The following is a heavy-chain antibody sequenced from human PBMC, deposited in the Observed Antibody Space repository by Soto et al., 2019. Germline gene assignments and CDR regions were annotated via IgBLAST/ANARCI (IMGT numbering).Heavy chain of an antibody. CDR2: ITGNGLNS. CDR3: TKAFIAVAVPEY. CDR1: GFTFHSHA. Sequence: SXRLSYPAAGFTFHSHAISWVRLAPGKGLEWISSITGNGLNSYYANSVKGRCTISRDNSKNTVFLQMKGLGAEDTAVYYCTKAFIAVAVPEYWGQGTLVSVS. V-gene: IGHV3-23*01. D-gene: IGHD6-19*01. J-gene: IGHJ4*02.